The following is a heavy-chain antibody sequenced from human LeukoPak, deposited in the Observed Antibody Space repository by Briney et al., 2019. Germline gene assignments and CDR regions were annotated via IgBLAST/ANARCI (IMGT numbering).Heavy chain of an antibody. V-gene: IGHV3-15*01. J-gene: IGHJ3*02. CDR1: GFSFRNAW. D-gene: IGHD3-9*01. CDR3: TRDDLDWHGRQPDAFDI. Sequence: GGSLRLSCAASGFSFRNAWMSWVRQAPGKGLEWVGRIKTKTDGGTTDYAAPVNGRFTVSRDDSKNTLYLQMHSLKTEDTAVYYCTRDDLDWHGRQPDAFDIWGQGTMVTVSS. CDR2: IKTKTDGGTT.